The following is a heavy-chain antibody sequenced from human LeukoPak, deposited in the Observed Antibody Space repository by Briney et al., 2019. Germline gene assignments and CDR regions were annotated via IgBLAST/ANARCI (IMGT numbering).Heavy chain of an antibody. J-gene: IGHJ5*02. V-gene: IGHV1-2*02. CDR3: ARNRIWFVELPLPFFDP. CDR1: GYTFTGYY. D-gene: IGHD3-10*01. CDR2: INPNSGGT. Sequence: ASVKVSCKASGYTFTGYYMHWVRQAPGQGLERMGWINPNSGGTNYAQKFQGRVTMTRDTSISTAYMELSRLRSDDTAVYYCARNRIWFVELPLPFFDPWGQGTLVTVSS.